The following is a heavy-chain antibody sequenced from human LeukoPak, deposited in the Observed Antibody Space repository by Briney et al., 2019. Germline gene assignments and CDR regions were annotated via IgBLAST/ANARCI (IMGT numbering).Heavy chain of an antibody. D-gene: IGHD3-10*01. CDR3: ARARHYYGSGSYYGPFDY. J-gene: IGHJ4*02. V-gene: IGHV3-33*08. CDR2: VWYDGSNK. CDR1: GFGLSSNY. Sequence: GGPLSPSCAASGFGLSSNYMSWVRQAPGKGLEWGAVVWYDGSNKYYADSVKGRFTISRDNSKNTLYLQMNSLRAEDTAVYYCARARHYYGSGSYYGPFDYWGQGTLVTVSS.